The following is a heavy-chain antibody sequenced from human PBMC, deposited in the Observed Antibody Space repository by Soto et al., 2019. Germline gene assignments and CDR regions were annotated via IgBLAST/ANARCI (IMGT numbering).Heavy chain of an antibody. D-gene: IGHD3-10*01. CDR2: INPNSGGT. J-gene: IGHJ6*03. V-gene: IGHV1-2*04. CDR3: ARDRGYGSGSYYKVIDYYYYMDV. Sequence: GASVKVSCKASGYTFTGYYMHWVRQAPGQGLEWMGWINPNSGGTNYAQKFQGWVTMTRDTSISTAYMELSRLRSDDTAVYYCARDRGYGSGSYYKVIDYYYYMDVWGKGTTVTVSS. CDR1: GYTFTGYY.